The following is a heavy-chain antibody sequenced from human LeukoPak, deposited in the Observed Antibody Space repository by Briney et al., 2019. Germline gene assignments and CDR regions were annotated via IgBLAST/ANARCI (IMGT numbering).Heavy chain of an antibody. CDR1: GFTFSTYD. CDR3: AKGGYFAFET. CDR2: INRSGRT. Sequence: PGGSLRLSCAASGFTFSTYDMQWVRQAPGKGLEWVSGINRSGRTYYTDSVKGRFTISRDNSKNPLYLQMNGLRAEDTAVYYCAKGGYFAFETWGQGTMVAVSS. V-gene: IGHV3-23*01. D-gene: IGHD2-2*03. J-gene: IGHJ3*02.